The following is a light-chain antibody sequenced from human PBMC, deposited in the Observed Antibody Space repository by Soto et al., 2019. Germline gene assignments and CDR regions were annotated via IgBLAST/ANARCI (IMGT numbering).Light chain of an antibody. V-gene: IGLV3-21*02. Sequence: SSELTQPPSVSVTPGQTARITCGGNNIGSKGVHWYQQKPGQAPVLVVYDDRDRPSGIPERFSGSNSGNTATLTINRVEAGDEADFFCQVWDDSGDHVVFGGGTKLTVL. CDR3: QVWDDSGDHVV. CDR2: DDR. J-gene: IGLJ2*01. CDR1: NIGSKG.